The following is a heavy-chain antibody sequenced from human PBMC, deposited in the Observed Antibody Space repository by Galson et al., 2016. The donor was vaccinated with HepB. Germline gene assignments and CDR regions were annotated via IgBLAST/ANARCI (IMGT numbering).Heavy chain of an antibody. J-gene: IGHJ4*02. V-gene: IGHV3-74*01. D-gene: IGHD3-3*01. CDR2: INSDGSNI. Sequence: SLRLSCAASGFTFSRHWMYWVRQAPGKGLVWVSQINSDGSNINYADSLKGRFTISRDNADNTLYLQMNSLRGDDTAVYYCSTLRDFWSGWGQGTLVTVSP. CDR1: GFTFSRHW. CDR3: STLRDFWSG.